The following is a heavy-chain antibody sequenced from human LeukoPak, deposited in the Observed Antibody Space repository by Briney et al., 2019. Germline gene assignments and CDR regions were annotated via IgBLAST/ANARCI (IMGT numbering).Heavy chain of an antibody. CDR2: IWYDGSNK. CDR1: GFTFSSHG. CDR3: ARGRGSGWYDAFDI. J-gene: IGHJ3*02. Sequence: PGGSLRLSCAASGFTFSSHGMHWVRQAPGKGLEWVAVIWYDGSNKFYADSVRGRFTISRDNSKNTLHVQMNSLRAEDTAVYYCARGRGSGWYDAFDIWGQGTMVTVSS. D-gene: IGHD6-19*01. V-gene: IGHV3-33*01.